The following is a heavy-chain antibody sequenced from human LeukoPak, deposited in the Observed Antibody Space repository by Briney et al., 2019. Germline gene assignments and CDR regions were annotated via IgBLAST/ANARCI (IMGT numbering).Heavy chain of an antibody. V-gene: IGHV3-21*01. CDR3: ATKPNYYDSSGYDY. D-gene: IGHD3-22*01. CDR1: GFTFSSYA. CDR2: ISSSSSYI. J-gene: IGHJ4*02. Sequence: GGSLRLSCAASGFTFSSYAMSWVRQAPGKGLEWVSSISSSSSYIYYADSVKGRFTISRDNAKNSLYLQMNSLRAEDTAVYYCATKPNYYDSSGYDYWGQGTLVTVSS.